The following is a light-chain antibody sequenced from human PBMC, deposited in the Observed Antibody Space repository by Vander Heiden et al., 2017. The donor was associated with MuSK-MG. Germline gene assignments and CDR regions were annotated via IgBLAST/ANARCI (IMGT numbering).Light chain of an antibody. CDR1: QGVGSW. V-gene: IGKV1D-12*01. Sequence: DIQMTQSPSSVSASVGDRVTITCRASQGVGSWLAWYQQKPGKAPSLILSAASTLQTGVPSRFSGGGSGTEFTLTISNVQPEDFATYFCQQANSLPITFGQGTLLEIK. CDR3: QQANSLPIT. J-gene: IGKJ5*01. CDR2: AAS.